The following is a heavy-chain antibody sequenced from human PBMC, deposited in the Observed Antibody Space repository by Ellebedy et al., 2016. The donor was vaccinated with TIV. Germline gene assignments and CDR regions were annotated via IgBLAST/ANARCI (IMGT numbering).Heavy chain of an antibody. Sequence: GKSLKISCAASGFSTSGMHWVRQAPGKGLEWVAFIRSDGSNKYYEDSVKGRFTISRDNSKNTLDLQMTSLIPEDTALYYCVKGAYPVPTVMAVWGQGTMVIVSS. J-gene: IGHJ6*02. CDR3: VKGAYPVPTVMAV. D-gene: IGHD3-16*01. V-gene: IGHV3-30*02. CDR2: IRSDGSNK. CDR1: GFSTSG.